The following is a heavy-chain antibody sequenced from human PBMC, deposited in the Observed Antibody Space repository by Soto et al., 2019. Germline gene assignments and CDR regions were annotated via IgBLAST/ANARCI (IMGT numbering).Heavy chain of an antibody. CDR1: GGSLSRYC. CDR2: IYYSGST. V-gene: IGHV4-59*08. Sequence: ETLSLTCTVSGGSLSRYCWSWIRQPHGKGLEWIGYIYYSGSTNYNPSLKGRVTISVDTSKNQFSLKLSSVTAADTAVYYCARHSPSIVVVPAAKDAFDIWGQGTMVTVSS. D-gene: IGHD2-2*01. J-gene: IGHJ3*02. CDR3: ARHSPSIVVVPAAKDAFDI.